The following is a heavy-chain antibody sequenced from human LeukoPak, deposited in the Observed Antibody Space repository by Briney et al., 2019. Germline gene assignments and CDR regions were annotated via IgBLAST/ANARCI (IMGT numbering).Heavy chain of an antibody. V-gene: IGHV1-69*05. D-gene: IGHD4-11*01. CDR2: INPIFHTP. CDR3: ARGRTTGEFDY. CDR1: GGTFSSHA. J-gene: IGHJ4*02. Sequence: SVKVSCKASGGTFSSHAISWVRQAPGQGLEWMGVINPIFHTPTYAKKFQGRLTITKDGSMSTASMDLSSLISDDTAVYYCARGRTTGEFDYWGQGTLVTVSS.